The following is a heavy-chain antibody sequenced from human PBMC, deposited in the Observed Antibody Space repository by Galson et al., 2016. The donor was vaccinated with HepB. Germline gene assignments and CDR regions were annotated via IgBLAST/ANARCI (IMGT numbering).Heavy chain of an antibody. J-gene: IGHJ6*02. CDR3: AKAGSPGYYYGMDF. CDR1: GFTFSSYA. CDR2: IIASGGIT. Sequence: SLRLSCAASGFTFSSYAMSWVRQAPGKGLEWVSAIIASGGITYYADSVKGRFTISRDNSKNTLSLQMNSLRAEDTAVYYCAKAGSPGYYYGMDFWGQGTTVTVSS. D-gene: IGHD6-13*01. V-gene: IGHV3-23*01.